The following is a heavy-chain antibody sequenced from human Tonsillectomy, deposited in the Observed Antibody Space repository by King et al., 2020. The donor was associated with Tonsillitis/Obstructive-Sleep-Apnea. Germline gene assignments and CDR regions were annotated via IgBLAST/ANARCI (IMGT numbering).Heavy chain of an antibody. CDR2: INPNSGGT. Sequence: VQLVESGAEVKKPGASVKVSCKASGYTFTVYYMHWVRQAPGQGLEWMGWINPNSGGTNYAQKFQGRVTMTRDTSISTAYMELSRLRSDDTAVYYCARESIAVAGTFHYWGQGTLVTVSS. J-gene: IGHJ4*02. D-gene: IGHD6-19*01. CDR3: ARESIAVAGTFHY. CDR1: GYTFTVYY. V-gene: IGHV1-2*02.